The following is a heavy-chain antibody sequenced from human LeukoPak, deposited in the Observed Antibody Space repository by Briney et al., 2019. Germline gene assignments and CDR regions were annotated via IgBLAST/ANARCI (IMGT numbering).Heavy chain of an antibody. D-gene: IGHD3-10*01. CDR2: INPNSGGT. CDR3: ARDRGGYYYGSGEFDY. J-gene: IGHJ4*02. V-gene: IGHV1-2*02. Sequence: GASVKVSCKASGYTFTGYYMHWVRQAPGQGLEWMGWINPNSGGTNYAQKFQGRVTMTRDTSISTAYMELSRLRSDDTAVYYCARDRGGYYYGSGEFDYWGQGTLVTVSS. CDR1: GYTFTGYY.